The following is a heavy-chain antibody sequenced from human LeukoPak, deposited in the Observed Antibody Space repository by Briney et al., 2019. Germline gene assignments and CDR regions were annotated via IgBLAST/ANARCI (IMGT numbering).Heavy chain of an antibody. CDR2: ISAYNGNT. Sequence: GASVKVSCKASGYTFTNNVISWVRQAPGQGLEWMGWISAYNGNTNYAQKVQGRVTMTTDTSTSTAYMELRSLRSDDTAVYYCARDRTGPLVYYYDSSGYWAQFDYWGQGTLVTVSS. CDR1: GYTFTNNV. V-gene: IGHV1-18*01. D-gene: IGHD3-22*01. CDR3: ARDRTGPLVYYYDSSGYWAQFDY. J-gene: IGHJ4*02.